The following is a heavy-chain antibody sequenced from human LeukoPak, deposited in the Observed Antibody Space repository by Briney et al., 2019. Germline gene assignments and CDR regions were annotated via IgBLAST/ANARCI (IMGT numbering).Heavy chain of an antibody. CDR2: IYYSGST. D-gene: IGHD4/OR15-4a*01. V-gene: IGHV4-61*01. CDR1: GDSISSGYY. Sequence: SETLSLTCTVSGDSISSGYYWSWIRQPPGKGLEWIGYIYYSGSTNYNPSLKSRVTISVDTSKNQFSLKLSSVTAADTAVYYCARRTMGYYYMDVWGKGTTVTVSS. CDR3: ARRTMGYYYMDV. J-gene: IGHJ6*03.